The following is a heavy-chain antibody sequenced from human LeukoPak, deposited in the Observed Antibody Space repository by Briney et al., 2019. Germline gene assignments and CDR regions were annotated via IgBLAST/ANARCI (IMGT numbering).Heavy chain of an antibody. CDR2: IYYSGST. D-gene: IGHD2-15*01. CDR1: GGSINNYW. CDR3: ARYCSGGDCYSKALDY. Sequence: PSETLSLTCTVSGGSINNYWWNWIRQPPWKGLEWIGYIYYSGSTSYNPSLKSRLTISVDTSLNQFSLKLNSVTAADTAVYYCARYCSGGDCYSKALDYWGQGILVTVSS. J-gene: IGHJ4*02. V-gene: IGHV4-59*01.